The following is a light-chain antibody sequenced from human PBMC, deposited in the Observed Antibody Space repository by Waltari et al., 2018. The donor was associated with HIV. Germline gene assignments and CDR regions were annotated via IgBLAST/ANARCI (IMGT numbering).Light chain of an antibody. CDR1: QSVSSY. CDR2: DAS. Sequence: EIVLTQSPATLSLSPGESATPSYRASQSVSSYLAWYQQKPGQAPRLLINDASNRATGIPARFSGSGSGTDFTLTISSLEPEDFAVYYCQQRSNWSLVTFGGGTKVEIK. CDR3: QQRSNWSLVT. J-gene: IGKJ4*01. V-gene: IGKV3-11*01.